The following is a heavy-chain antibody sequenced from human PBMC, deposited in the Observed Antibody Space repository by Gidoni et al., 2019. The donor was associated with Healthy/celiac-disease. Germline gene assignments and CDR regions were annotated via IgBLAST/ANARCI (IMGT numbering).Heavy chain of an antibody. CDR2: INHSGST. Sequence: QVQLQQWGAGLLKPSETLSLTCAVYGRSFRGYYWSWIRQPPGKGLEWIGEINHSGSTNYNPSLKSRVTISVDTSKNQFSLKLSSVTAADTAVYYCARGCIGVATTRSDFDYWGQGTLVTVSS. CDR3: ARGCIGVATTRSDFDY. D-gene: IGHD1-26*01. J-gene: IGHJ4*02. CDR1: GRSFRGYY. V-gene: IGHV4-34*01.